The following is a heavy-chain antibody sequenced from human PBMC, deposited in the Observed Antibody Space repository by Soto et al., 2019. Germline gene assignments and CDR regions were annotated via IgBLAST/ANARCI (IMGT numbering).Heavy chain of an antibody. CDR3: ARDSLRQQIRFDY. J-gene: IGHJ4*02. CDR1: GFTFSSYS. V-gene: IGHV3-21*01. D-gene: IGHD6-13*01. Sequence: GGSLRLSCAASGFTFSSYSMNWVRQAPGKGLEWVSSISSSSSYIYYADSVKGRFTISRDNSKNSLYLQMNSLRAEDTAVYYCARDSLRQQIRFDYWGQGTLVTVSS. CDR2: ISSSSSYI.